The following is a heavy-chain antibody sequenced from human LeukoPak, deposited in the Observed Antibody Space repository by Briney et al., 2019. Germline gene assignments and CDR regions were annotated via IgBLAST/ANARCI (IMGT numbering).Heavy chain of an antibody. CDR2: IYYSGST. V-gene: IGHV4-59*01. D-gene: IGHD2-2*01. CDR3: ARVLRSTSSNWFDP. Sequence: PSETLSLTCTVSGGSISSYYWSWIRQPPGKGLEWIGYIYYSGSTNYNPSLKSRVTISVDTSKNQFSLKLSSVTAADTAVYYCARVLRSTSSNWFDPWGQGTLVTVSS. CDR1: GGSISSYY. J-gene: IGHJ5*02.